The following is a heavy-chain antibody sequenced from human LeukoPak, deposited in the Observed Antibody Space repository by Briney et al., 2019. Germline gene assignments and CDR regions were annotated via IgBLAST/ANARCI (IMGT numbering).Heavy chain of an antibody. CDR1: GFTFSSYA. CDR2: ISYDGSNK. V-gene: IGHV3-30-3*01. D-gene: IGHD3-3*01. CDR3: ATSARPEYYDFWSGYPQHYYYGMDV. Sequence: GGSLRLSCAASGFTFSSYAMHWVRQAPAEGLEWVAVISYDGSNKYYADSVKGRFTISRDNSKNTLYLQMNSLRAEDTAVYYCATSARPEYYDFWSGYPQHYYYGMDVWGQGTTVTVSS. J-gene: IGHJ6*02.